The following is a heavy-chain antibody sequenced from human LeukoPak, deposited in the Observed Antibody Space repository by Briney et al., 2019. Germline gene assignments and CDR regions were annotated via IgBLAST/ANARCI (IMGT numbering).Heavy chain of an antibody. CDR3: ARDKLGLGELSLYDQ. CDR2: MNPNSGGT. J-gene: IGHJ5*02. CDR1: GYTLTGYY. V-gene: IGHV1-2*02. Sequence: SSVTVSCKASGYTLTGYYMHWVRQAAGQGLEWMGWMNPNSGGTKYAQKFQGRVTMTRDTSISTAYMELSRLRSDDTAMYYCARDKLGLGELSLYDQWGQGTLVTVFS. D-gene: IGHD3-16*02.